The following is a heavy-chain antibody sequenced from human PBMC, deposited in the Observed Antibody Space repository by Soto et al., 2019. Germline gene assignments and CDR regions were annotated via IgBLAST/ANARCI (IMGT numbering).Heavy chain of an antibody. V-gene: IGHV3-15*01. D-gene: IGHD1-20*01. CDR3: TTANRNGLPFGI. J-gene: IGHJ3*02. Sequence: PCGSPKLSRAASGYTFYNAWITGVLQTPGKGLEWVGRIKSKTDGGTTDYAAPVKGRFTISRDDSKNTLYLQMNSLKTEDTAVYYCTTANRNGLPFGIWGQGTMGSV. CDR2: IKSKTDGGTT. CDR1: GYTFYNAW.